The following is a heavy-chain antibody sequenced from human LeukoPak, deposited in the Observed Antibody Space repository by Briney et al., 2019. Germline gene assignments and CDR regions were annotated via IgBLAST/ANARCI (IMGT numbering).Heavy chain of an antibody. CDR2: ISNSGLTI. Sequence: PGGSLRLSCAASGFTVSSNYMSWIRQAPGKGLEWLSYISNSGLTIHYADSVKGRFTISRDNAKNTLSLQMNSLRAEDTAVYYCARDPSFLKVAMDDDGFDIWGQGTMVTVSS. D-gene: IGHD6-19*01. CDR1: GFTVSSNY. J-gene: IGHJ3*02. V-gene: IGHV3-11*01. CDR3: ARDPSFLKVAMDDDGFDI.